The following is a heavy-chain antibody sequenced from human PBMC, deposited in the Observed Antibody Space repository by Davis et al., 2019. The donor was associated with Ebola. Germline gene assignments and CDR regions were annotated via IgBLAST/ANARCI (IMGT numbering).Heavy chain of an antibody. D-gene: IGHD2-15*01. CDR3: ARLYCSAGSCYRGLYYFDY. Sequence: ASVKVSCKASGYTFASYGITWVRQAPGQGLEWMGWIGAYNGNINYAEKFQGSLTMTTDTSTSTAYMELRSLRSDDTALYYCARLYCSAGSCYRGLYYFDYWGQGTLVTVSS. CDR1: GYTFASYG. J-gene: IGHJ4*02. V-gene: IGHV1-18*04. CDR2: IGAYNGNI.